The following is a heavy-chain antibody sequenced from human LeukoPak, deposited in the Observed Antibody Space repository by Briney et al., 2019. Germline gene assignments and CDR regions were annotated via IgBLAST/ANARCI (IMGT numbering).Heavy chain of an antibody. V-gene: IGHV3-21*01. Sequence: PGGSLRHSCAASGFTFSSLSMNWVRQAPGKGLEWVSSISSSSSYIYYADSVKGRFTISRDNSKNTLYLQMNSLRAEDTAVYYCAKTSIVGARFDYWGQGTLVTVSS. D-gene: IGHD1-26*01. J-gene: IGHJ4*02. CDR3: AKTSIVGARFDY. CDR1: GFTFSSLS. CDR2: ISSSSSYI.